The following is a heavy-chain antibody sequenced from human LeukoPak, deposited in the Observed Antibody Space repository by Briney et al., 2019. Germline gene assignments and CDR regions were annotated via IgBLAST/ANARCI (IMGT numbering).Heavy chain of an antibody. J-gene: IGHJ6*03. CDR1: GYTFTDYY. CDR3: ARGDYYYMDV. Sequence: GASVKVSCKASGYTFTDYYIHWVRQVPGQGLEWMGWTNPDSGGTNYAQTFQGRVTMTRDTSISTAYMELSRLTSDDAAVYYCARGDYYYMDVRDKGTTVTVSS. V-gene: IGHV1-2*02. CDR2: TNPDSGGT.